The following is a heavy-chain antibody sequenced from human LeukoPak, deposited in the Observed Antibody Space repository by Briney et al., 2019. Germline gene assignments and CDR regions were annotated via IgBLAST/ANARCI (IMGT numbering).Heavy chain of an antibody. D-gene: IGHD5-18*01. CDR2: INPNSGGT. Sequence: ASVKVSCKASGYTFTSYDINWVRQAPGQGLEWMGWINPNSGGTNYAQKFQGRVTMTRDTSISTAYMELSRLRSDDTAVYYCARGEAMAIDYWGQGTLVTVSS. V-gene: IGHV1-2*02. CDR1: GYTFTSYD. J-gene: IGHJ4*02. CDR3: ARGEAMAIDY.